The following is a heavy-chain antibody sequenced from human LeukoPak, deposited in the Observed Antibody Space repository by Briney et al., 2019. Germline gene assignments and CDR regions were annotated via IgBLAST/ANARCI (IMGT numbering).Heavy chain of an antibody. V-gene: IGHV3-30*18. Sequence: PGGSLRLSCAASGFTFSSYGMHWVRQAPGKGLEWVAVISYDGSNKYYADSVKGRFAISRDNSKNTLYLQMNSLRAEDTAVYYCAKDPGGFTIFPPDYWGQGTLVTVSS. CDR3: AKDPGGFTIFPPDY. J-gene: IGHJ4*02. CDR2: ISYDGSNK. CDR1: GFTFSSYG. D-gene: IGHD3-9*01.